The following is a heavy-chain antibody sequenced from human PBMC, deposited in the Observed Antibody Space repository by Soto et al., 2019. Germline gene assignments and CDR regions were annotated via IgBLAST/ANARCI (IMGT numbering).Heavy chain of an antibody. CDR1: GGSISNYY. D-gene: IGHD1-1*01. J-gene: IGHJ4*02. CDR2: IHSSGIT. Sequence: SETLSLTCTVSGGSISNYYWIWIRQPPGKGLEWIGYIHSSGITDYNPSLKSRVTISVDTSKKHFSLKLSSVTAADTAVYYCARHNWLAPFDYWGQGTLVTVST. CDR3: ARHNWLAPFDY. V-gene: IGHV4-59*08.